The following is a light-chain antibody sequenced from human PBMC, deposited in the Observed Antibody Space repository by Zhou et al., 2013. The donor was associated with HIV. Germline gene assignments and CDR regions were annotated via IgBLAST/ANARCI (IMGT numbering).Light chain of an antibody. CDR3: QQFDNLPS. V-gene: IGKV1-33*01. Sequence: DIQMTQSPSSLSASVGDRLTISCQASQDIGNYLNWYQQKSGKAPKLLIYDASNLETGVPSRFSGSGSGTDFNFTINSLQPADIATYFCQQFDNLPSFGPGTKVDIK. CDR1: QDIGNY. CDR2: DAS. J-gene: IGKJ3*01.